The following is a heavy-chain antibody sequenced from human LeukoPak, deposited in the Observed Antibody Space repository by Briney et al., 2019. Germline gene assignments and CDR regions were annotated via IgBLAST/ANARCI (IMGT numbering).Heavy chain of an antibody. CDR1: GGSISSSNW. J-gene: IGHJ4*02. CDR2: VSHSGSR. CDR3: ASHMVVTGTRGFDN. V-gene: IGHV4-4*02. D-gene: IGHD2-21*02. Sequence: SETLSLTCDVSGGSISSSNWWSWVRQPPGKGLEWIGEVSHSGSRNYSPSLTGRVTVSLDWAKSQVSLKMTSATAADTAVYYCASHMVVTGTRGFDNWGQGTLVTVS.